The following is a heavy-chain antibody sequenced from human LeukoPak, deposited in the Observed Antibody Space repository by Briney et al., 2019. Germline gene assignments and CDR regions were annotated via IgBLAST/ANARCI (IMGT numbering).Heavy chain of an antibody. J-gene: IGHJ4*02. D-gene: IGHD2-2*01. CDR2: ISGSGGST. CDR1: GFTFSSYA. CDR3: AKSLDIYCSSTSCYYFDY. V-gene: IGHV3-23*01. Sequence: GGSLRLSCAASGFTFSSYAMSLVRQAPGKGLEWVSAISGSGGSTYYADSVKGRFTISRDNSKNTLYLQMNSLRAEDTAVYYCAKSLDIYCSSTSCYYFDYWGQGTLVTVSS.